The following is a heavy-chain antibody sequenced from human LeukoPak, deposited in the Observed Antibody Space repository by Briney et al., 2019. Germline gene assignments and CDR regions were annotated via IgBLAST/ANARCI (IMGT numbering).Heavy chain of an antibody. D-gene: IGHD3-22*01. CDR3: ARIDSSGYYLAGYAFDI. CDR1: GGSISSYY. V-gene: IGHV4-4*07. J-gene: IGHJ3*02. Sequence: PSETLSLTCTVSGGSISSYYWSWIRQPAGKGLEWIGRIYTSGSTNYNPSLKSRVTMSVGTSKNQFSLKLSSVTAADTAVYYCARIDSSGYYLAGYAFDIWGQGTMVTVSS. CDR2: IYTSGST.